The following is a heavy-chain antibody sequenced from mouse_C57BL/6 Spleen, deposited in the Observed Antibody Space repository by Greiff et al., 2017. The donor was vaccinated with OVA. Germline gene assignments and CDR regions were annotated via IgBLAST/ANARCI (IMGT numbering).Heavy chain of an antibody. CDR2: ISSGSSTI. CDR3: ARDYGSSRYYAMDY. V-gene: IGHV5-17*01. Sequence: EVKLMESGGGLVKPGGSLKLSCAASGFTFSDYGMHWVRQAPEKGLEWVAYISSGSSTIYYADTVKGRFTISRDNAKNTLFLQMTSLRSEDTAMYYCARDYGSSRYYAMDYWGQGTSVTVSS. D-gene: IGHD1-1*01. CDR1: GFTFSDYG. J-gene: IGHJ4*01.